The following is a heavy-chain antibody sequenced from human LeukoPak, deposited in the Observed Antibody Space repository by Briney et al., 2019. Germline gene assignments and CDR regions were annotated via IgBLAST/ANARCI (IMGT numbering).Heavy chain of an antibody. Sequence: ASVKVCCKASGYTFTSYGISWVRQAPGQGLEWMGWISAYNGNTNYAQKLQGRVTMTTDTSTSTAYMELRSLRSDDTAVYYCARERGYSSSWYEDYWGQGTLVTVSS. CDR1: GYTFTSYG. D-gene: IGHD6-13*01. V-gene: IGHV1-18*01. CDR3: ARERGYSSSWYEDY. J-gene: IGHJ4*02. CDR2: ISAYNGNT.